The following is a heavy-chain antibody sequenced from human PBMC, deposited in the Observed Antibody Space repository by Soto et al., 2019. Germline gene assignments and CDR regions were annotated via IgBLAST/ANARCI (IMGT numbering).Heavy chain of an antibody. D-gene: IGHD3-10*01. CDR3: ASGYYYGSGSYRWFDP. Sequence: PSETLSLTCTVSGGSISSGDYYWSWIRQPPGKGLEWIGYIYYSGSTYYNPSLKSRVTISVDTSKNQFSLKLSSVTAADTAVYYCASGYYYGSGSYRWFDPWGQGTLVTVSS. CDR2: IYYSGST. V-gene: IGHV4-30-4*01. J-gene: IGHJ5*02. CDR1: GGSISSGDYY.